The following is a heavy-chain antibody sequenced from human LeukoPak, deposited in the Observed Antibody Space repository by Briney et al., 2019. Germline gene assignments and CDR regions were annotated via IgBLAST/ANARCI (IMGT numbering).Heavy chain of an antibody. CDR3: ARDQVAVAGDFDY. V-gene: IGHV1-18*04. Sequence: APVKGSCKASGYTFTSYSISWVREAPGQGLEWMGWISVYNGNTKYAQRFQGRVTTTTDTSTSTAYMELRSLRSDDTAVYYCARDQVAVAGDFDYWGQGTLVTVSS. D-gene: IGHD6-19*01. J-gene: IGHJ4*02. CDR1: GYTFTSYS. CDR2: ISVYNGNT.